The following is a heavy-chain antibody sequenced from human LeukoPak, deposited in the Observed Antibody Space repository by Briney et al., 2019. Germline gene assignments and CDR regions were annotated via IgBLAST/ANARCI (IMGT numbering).Heavy chain of an antibody. J-gene: IGHJ3*02. D-gene: IGHD6-19*01. CDR2: IIPIFGTA. CDR3: ARVRSGYSSGWYIADAFDI. CDR1: GYTFTSYA. Sequence: ASVKVSCKASGYTFTSYAMHWVRQAPGQRLEWMGGIIPIFGTANYAQKFQGRVTITADESTSTAYMELSSLRSEDTAVYYCARVRSGYSSGWYIADAFDIWGQGTMVTVSS. V-gene: IGHV1-69*13.